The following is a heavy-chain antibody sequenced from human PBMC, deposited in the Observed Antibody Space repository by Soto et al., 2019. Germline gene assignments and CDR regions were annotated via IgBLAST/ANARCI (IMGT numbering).Heavy chain of an antibody. J-gene: IGHJ4*02. Sequence: QVLLVESGGGVVQPGSSLRLSCAASGFSVTGHGMHWVSKAPGKGLEWVALIYYDGSDEYYADSVKGRFSISRDNSKNMVYLQMTYLRVEDTAVYYCARDRVTPPAIMWPVPGTYFDFWRQGTLVTVSS. V-gene: IGHV3-33*01. D-gene: IGHD3-16*01. CDR2: IYYDGSDE. CDR3: ARDRVTPPAIMWPVPGTYFDF. CDR1: GFSVTGHG.